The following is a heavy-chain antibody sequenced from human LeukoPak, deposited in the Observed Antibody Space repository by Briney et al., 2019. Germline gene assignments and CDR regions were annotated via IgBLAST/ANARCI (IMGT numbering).Heavy chain of an antibody. D-gene: IGHD2/OR15-2a*01. V-gene: IGHV3-33*01. J-gene: IGHJ4*02. CDR1: GFTFRSYD. CDR2: MWSDGSNK. CDR3: ARNSALDY. Sequence: GRSLRLFCAASGFTFRSYDMHWVRQAPGKGLEWVAVMWSDGSNKYHADSVKGRFTISRDNSKNTLYLQMNSLRAEDTAVYYCARNSALDYWGQGTLVTVSS.